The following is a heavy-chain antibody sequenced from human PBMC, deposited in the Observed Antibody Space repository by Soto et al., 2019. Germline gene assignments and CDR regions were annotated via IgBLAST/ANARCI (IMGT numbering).Heavy chain of an antibody. J-gene: IGHJ4*02. CDR3: ARGFGPPNYDFWSGYYAVLWDY. V-gene: IGHV4-31*03. CDR1: GGSISSGGYY. Sequence: PSETLSLTCTVSGGSISSGGYYWSWIRQHPGKGLEWIGYIYYSGSTYYNPSLKSRVTISVDTSKNQFSLKLSSVTAADTAVYYCARGFGPPNYDFWSGYYAVLWDYWGQGTLVTVSS. CDR2: IYYSGST. D-gene: IGHD3-3*01.